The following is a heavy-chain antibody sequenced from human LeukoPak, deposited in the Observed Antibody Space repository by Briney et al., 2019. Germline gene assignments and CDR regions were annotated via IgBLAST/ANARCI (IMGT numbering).Heavy chain of an antibody. Sequence: SETLSLTCTVSGGSISSYYWSWIRQPPGKGLEWIGYIYYSGSTNYNPSLKSRVTISVDTSKNQFSLKLSSVTAADTAVYYCARVLLQQGTFIWFDPWGQGTLVTVSS. CDR3: ARVLLQQGTFIWFDP. J-gene: IGHJ5*02. CDR2: IYYSGST. CDR1: GGSISSYY. V-gene: IGHV4-59*01. D-gene: IGHD6-13*01.